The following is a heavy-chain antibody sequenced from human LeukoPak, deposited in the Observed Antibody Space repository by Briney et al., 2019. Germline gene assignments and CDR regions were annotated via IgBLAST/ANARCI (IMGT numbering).Heavy chain of an antibody. CDR3: ARTSTGGTYYFDY. CDR1: GGSISSYY. J-gene: IGHJ4*02. Sequence: SETLSLTCTVSGGSISSYYWSWIRQPPGKGLEWIGYIYYSGSTNYNPSLRSRVTMSVDTSKSQFSLKLSLVTAADTAVYYCARTSTGGTYYFDYWGQGTLVTVSS. D-gene: IGHD2-2*01. V-gene: IGHV4-59*12. CDR2: IYYSGST.